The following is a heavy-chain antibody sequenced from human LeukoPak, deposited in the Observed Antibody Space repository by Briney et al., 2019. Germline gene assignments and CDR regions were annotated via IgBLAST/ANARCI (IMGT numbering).Heavy chain of an antibody. D-gene: IGHD2-21*02. CDR3: SRAGRCGGDCYSS. V-gene: IGHV3-21*01. CDR2: ISSSSSYI. Sequence: PGGSLRLSCAASGFTFSSYTMNWVRQAPGKGLEWVSIISSSSSYIYYADSVKGRFTISRDNAKNAPYLQMNSLRVEDTAVYYCSRAGRCGGDCYSSWGQGTLVTVSS. CDR1: GFTFSSYT. J-gene: IGHJ4*02.